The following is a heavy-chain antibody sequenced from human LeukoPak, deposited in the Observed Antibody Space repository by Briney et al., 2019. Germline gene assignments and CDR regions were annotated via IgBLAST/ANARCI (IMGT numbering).Heavy chain of an antibody. J-gene: IGHJ3*02. CDR3: ARSRAHCSGGSCYDAFDI. Sequence: GESLKISCKGSGYSFTSYWIGWVRQMPGKGLEWMGIIYPGDSDTRYSPSFQGQVTISADKSISTAYLQWSSLKASDTAMYYCARSRAHCSGGSCYDAFDIWGQGTMVTVSS. V-gene: IGHV5-51*01. D-gene: IGHD2-15*01. CDR2: IYPGDSDT. CDR1: GYSFTSYW.